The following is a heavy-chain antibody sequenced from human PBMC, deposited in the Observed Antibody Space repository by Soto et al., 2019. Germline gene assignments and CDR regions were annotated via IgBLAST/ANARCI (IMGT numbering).Heavy chain of an antibody. CDR3: ARDRRGSGYYFTFDY. CDR1: GGSISSSNW. Sequence: SETLSLTCAVSGGSISSSNWWSWVRQPPGKGLEWIGEIYHSGSTNYNPSLRSRVTISVDKSKNQFSLKLSSVTAADTAVYYCARDRRGSGYYFTFDYWGQGTLVTVSS. D-gene: IGHD3-22*01. V-gene: IGHV4-4*02. CDR2: IYHSGST. J-gene: IGHJ4*02.